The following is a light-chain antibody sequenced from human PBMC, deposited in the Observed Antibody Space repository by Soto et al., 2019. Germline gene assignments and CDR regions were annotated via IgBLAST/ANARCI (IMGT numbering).Light chain of an antibody. CDR3: QQYNSWT. J-gene: IGKJ1*01. CDR2: DAS. CDR1: QSISSW. Sequence: DIQMTQSPSTLSASVGDRVTITCRASQSISSWLAWYQQKPGKAPKLLIYDASSLESGVPSRFSGSGYGTEFTLTISSLQPDDFATYYCQQYNSWTFGQGTKVGIK. V-gene: IGKV1-5*01.